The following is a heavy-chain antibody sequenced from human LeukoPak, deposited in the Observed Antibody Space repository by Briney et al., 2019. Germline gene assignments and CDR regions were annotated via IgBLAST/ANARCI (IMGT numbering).Heavy chain of an antibody. J-gene: IGHJ4*02. Sequence: SETLSLACAVDGGSFGGYYGSWIRQPPGKGLEWIGEINHSGSTNYNPSLKSRVTISVDTSKNQFSLKLSSVSAADTAVYYCAGITTVNTLVHWGQGTLVTVSS. D-gene: IGHD4-17*01. CDR2: INHSGST. CDR3: AGITTVNTLVH. CDR1: GGSFGGYY. V-gene: IGHV4-34*01.